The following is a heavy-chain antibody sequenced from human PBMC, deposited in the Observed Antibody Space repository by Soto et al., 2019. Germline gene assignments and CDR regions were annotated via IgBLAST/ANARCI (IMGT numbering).Heavy chain of an antibody. D-gene: IGHD2-15*01. CDR1: GASVSSGYYY. CDR2: IDYSGST. CDR3: AGAPYRGGSNGGYSFDL. Sequence: QVRLQESGPGLVKPSETLSLTCSVSGASVSSGYYYWSWIRQPPGKGLECIGDIDYSGSTVHNPSLKRRVSISVDTSKNQFSLKLSSVTAADTAVYYCAGAPYRGGSNGGYSFDLWGRGTLVAVSS. J-gene: IGHJ2*01. V-gene: IGHV4-61*01.